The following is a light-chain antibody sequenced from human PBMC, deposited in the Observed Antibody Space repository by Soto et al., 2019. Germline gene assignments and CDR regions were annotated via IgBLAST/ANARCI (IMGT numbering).Light chain of an antibody. CDR2: DAS. J-gene: IGKJ1*01. CDR1: QNIRSR. V-gene: IGKV1-5*01. Sequence: PMTQSPSTLSASLGDRDTITCRASQNIRSRLAWFQQKPGKAPKLLIYDASSLESGVPQRFSGSGSGTEFTLTISSLQTDDFSTYYCQQYHSYWTFGQGTKVDIK. CDR3: QQYHSYWT.